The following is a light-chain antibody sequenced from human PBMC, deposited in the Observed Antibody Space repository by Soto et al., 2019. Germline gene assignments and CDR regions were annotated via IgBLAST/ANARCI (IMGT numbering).Light chain of an antibody. CDR2: GAF. CDR1: QSISSD. J-gene: IGKJ1*01. V-gene: IGKV3-15*01. CDR3: QQYNNWPWT. Sequence: EIVMTQSPATLSVSPGERATLSCRASQSISSDLAWYQQKPGQAPRLFIYGAFTRATGIPARISGSGSGTEFTPTISSLQSEDVAVYYCQQYNNWPWTFGQGTKVDIK.